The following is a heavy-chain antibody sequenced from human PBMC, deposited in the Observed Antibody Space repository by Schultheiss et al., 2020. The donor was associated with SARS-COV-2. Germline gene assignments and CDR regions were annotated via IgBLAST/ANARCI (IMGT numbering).Heavy chain of an antibody. Sequence: SETLSLTCTVSGGSISSGGYYWSWIRQHPGKGLEWIGYIYYSGSTNYNPSLKSRVTISVDTSKNQFSLKLSFVTAADTAVYYCARDRYYGSGLALVYWGQGTLVTVSS. J-gene: IGHJ4*02. V-gene: IGHV4-61*08. CDR3: ARDRYYGSGLALVY. CDR1: GGSISSGGYY. CDR2: IYYSGST. D-gene: IGHD3-10*01.